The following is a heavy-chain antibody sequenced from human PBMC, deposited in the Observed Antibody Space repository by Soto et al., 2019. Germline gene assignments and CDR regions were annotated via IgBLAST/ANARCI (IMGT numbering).Heavy chain of an antibody. CDR3: AKDISGGDYGDFNAFDI. CDR2: ISWNSGSI. D-gene: IGHD4-17*01. CDR1: GFTFDDYA. J-gene: IGHJ3*02. V-gene: IGHV3-9*01. Sequence: EVYLVESGGGLVQPGWSLRLSCAASGFTFDDYAMHWVRQAPGKGLEWVSGISWNSGSIGYADSVKGRFTISRDNANNSLYLQMNSLRAEDTALYYCAKDISGGDYGDFNAFDIWGQGTMVTVSS.